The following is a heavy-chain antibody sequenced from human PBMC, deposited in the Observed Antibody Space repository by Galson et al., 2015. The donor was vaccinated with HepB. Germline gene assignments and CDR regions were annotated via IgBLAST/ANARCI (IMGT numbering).Heavy chain of an antibody. D-gene: IGHD3-22*01. J-gene: IGHJ4*02. Sequence: SLRLSCAASGFTFSNAWVSWVRQAPGKGLEWVGRIKSKTDGGTTDYAAPVKGRFTISRDDSKNTLYLQMNSLKTEDTAVYYCTTVVTMIVVVSDYWGQGTLVTVSS. CDR2: IKSKTDGGTT. V-gene: IGHV3-15*01. CDR3: TTVVTMIVVVSDY. CDR1: GFTFSNAW.